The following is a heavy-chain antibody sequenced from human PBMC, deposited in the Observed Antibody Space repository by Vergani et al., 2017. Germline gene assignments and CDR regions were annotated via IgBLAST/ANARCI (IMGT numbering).Heavy chain of an antibody. CDR3: ARSRPYCTSGSCPAI. CDR1: GASMRSVGYY. CDR2: ILGSGTA. V-gene: IGHV4-61*02. J-gene: IGHJ4*02. D-gene: IGHD2-15*01. Sequence: QVKLQESGPGLVKPSQTLSLTCTVSGASMRSVGYYWTWIRQSAGKRLEWIGDILGSGTANYNPSIQGRVSMSVATSKNQFSLTLSSVNATDTAVYYCARSRPYCTSGSCPAIWGQGTLVTVSS.